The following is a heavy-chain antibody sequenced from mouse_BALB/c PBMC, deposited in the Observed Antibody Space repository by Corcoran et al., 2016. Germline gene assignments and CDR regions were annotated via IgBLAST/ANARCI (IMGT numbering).Heavy chain of an antibody. CDR1: GGSISSSSYY. Sequence: QLQESGPGLVKPSETLSLTCTVSGGSISSSSYYWGWIRQPPGKGLEWVGSIYYSGSTDYNSSLKRRVTISGDTSKNHFSLTLTSVTAADTAVYYCATFRLEGATPGRFVKYFDYWGQGTLVTVSS. CDR3: ATFRLEGATPGRFVKYFDY. CDR2: IYYSGST. D-gene: IGHD1-1*02. V-gene: IGHV3-5*02. J-gene: IGHJ2*01.